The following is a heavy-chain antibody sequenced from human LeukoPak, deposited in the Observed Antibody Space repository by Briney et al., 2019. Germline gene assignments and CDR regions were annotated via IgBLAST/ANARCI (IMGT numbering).Heavy chain of an antibody. D-gene: IGHD6-19*01. CDR3: AKEPISRYSSGWCKEYFQH. Sequence: PGGSLRLSCVASGFSPTTYWMSWVRQAPGKGLEWVSAISGSGGSTYYADSVKGRFTISRDNSKNTLYLQMNSLRAEDTAVYYCAKEPISRYSSGWCKEYFQHWGQGTLVTVSS. CDR1: GFSPTTYW. J-gene: IGHJ1*01. V-gene: IGHV3-23*01. CDR2: ISGSGGST.